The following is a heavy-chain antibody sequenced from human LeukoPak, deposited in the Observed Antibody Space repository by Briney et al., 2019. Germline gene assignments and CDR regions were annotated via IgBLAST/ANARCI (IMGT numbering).Heavy chain of an antibody. CDR3: AKSRGMGTTKSFDY. CDR2: ITTDSGST. Sequence: GSLRLSCAASGFTFSSHAMTWVRQAPGKGLEWVSGITTDSGSTYYADSVKGRFTISRDNSKNTLYLQMNSLRAEDTAVYYCAKSRGMGTTKSFDYWGQGTLVTVSS. D-gene: IGHD5-24*01. J-gene: IGHJ4*02. CDR1: GFTFSSHA. V-gene: IGHV3-23*01.